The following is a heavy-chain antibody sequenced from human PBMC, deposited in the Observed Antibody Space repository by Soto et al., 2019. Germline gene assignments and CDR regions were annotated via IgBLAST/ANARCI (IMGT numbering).Heavy chain of an antibody. CDR3: AKLRYFDWSSYNWFEY. Sequence: GGSLRLSCAASGFTFSSYAMTWVRQAPGKGLEWVSGISGSGATTSYADSVKGRFTVSRGNSKNTLYLQMNSLRVEDTAVYYCAKLRYFDWSSYNWFEYWGQGTPVTVSS. D-gene: IGHD3-9*01. J-gene: IGHJ5*01. CDR1: GFTFSSYA. V-gene: IGHV3-23*01. CDR2: ISGSGATT.